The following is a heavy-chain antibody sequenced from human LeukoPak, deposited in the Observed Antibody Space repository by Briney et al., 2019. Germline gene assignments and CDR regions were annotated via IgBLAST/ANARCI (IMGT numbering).Heavy chain of an antibody. CDR2: INHSGST. Sequence: SETLSLTCAVYGGSFSGYYWSWIRQPPGKGLEWIGEINHSGSTNYNPSLKSRVTISVDTSKNQFSLKLSSVTAADTAVYYCEVAGTIGFDYWGQGTLVTVYS. CDR1: GGSFSGYY. CDR3: EVAGTIGFDY. J-gene: IGHJ4*02. D-gene: IGHD6-19*01. V-gene: IGHV4-34*01.